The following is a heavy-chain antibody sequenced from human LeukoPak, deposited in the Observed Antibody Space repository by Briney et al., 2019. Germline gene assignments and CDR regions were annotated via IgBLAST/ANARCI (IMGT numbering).Heavy chain of an antibody. J-gene: IGHJ3*02. D-gene: IGHD2-8*01. Sequence: SETLSLTCTVSGGSISSYYWSWIRQPPGKGLEWIGYISYSGSRNYNPSLKGRVTISVDTSKNQSSLNLRSVTAADTAWYFCARGGYCSIGVCHPDDAFDIWGQGTVVTVSS. CDR1: GGSISSYY. V-gene: IGHV4-59*01. CDR2: ISYSGSR. CDR3: ARGGYCSIGVCHPDDAFDI.